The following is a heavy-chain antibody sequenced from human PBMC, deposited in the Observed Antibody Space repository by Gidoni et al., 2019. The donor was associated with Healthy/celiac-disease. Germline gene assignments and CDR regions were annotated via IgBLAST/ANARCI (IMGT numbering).Heavy chain of an antibody. Sequence: QVQLVQSGAEVKKPGASVKVSCKASGYNFTGYYMHWVRQAPGQGLEWMGWINPNSGGTNYAQKFQGWVTMTRDTSISTAYMELSRLRSDDTAVYYCARDNIGYCSSTSCSNWFDPWGQGTLVTVSS. V-gene: IGHV1-2*04. CDR3: ARDNIGYCSSTSCSNWFDP. CDR1: GYNFTGYY. J-gene: IGHJ5*02. D-gene: IGHD2-2*01. CDR2: INPNSGGT.